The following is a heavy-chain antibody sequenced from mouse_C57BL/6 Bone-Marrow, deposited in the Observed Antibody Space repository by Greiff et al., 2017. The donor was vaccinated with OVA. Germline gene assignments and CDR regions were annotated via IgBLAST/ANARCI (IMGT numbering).Heavy chain of an antibody. Sequence: QVQLQQSGPELVKPGASVKISCKASGYTFTDYYINWVKQRPGQGLEWIGWIFPGSGSTYYNEKFKGKATLTVDKSSSTAYMLLSSLTSEDSAVYFCARWTTTVVPSYYAMDYWGQGTSVTVSS. CDR1: GYTFTDYY. D-gene: IGHD1-1*01. J-gene: IGHJ4*01. CDR2: IFPGSGST. CDR3: ARWTTTVVPSYYAMDY. V-gene: IGHV1-75*01.